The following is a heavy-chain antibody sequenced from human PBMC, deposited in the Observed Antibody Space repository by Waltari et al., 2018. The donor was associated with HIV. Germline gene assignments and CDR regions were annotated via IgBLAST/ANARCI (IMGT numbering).Heavy chain of an antibody. CDR2: SYDSGGT. CDR3: ARDKRDGGNHRAYFDY. CDR1: GGSISSYY. D-gene: IGHD2-15*01. Sequence: QVQLQESGPGLVKPSETLSLTCTVSGGSISSYYWSWIRQPPGKGLEWIGYSYDSGGTNYNPSLKSRVTISVDTSKNQFSLKLSSVTAADTAVYYCARDKRDGGNHRAYFDYWGQGSLVTVSS. J-gene: IGHJ4*02. V-gene: IGHV4-59*01.